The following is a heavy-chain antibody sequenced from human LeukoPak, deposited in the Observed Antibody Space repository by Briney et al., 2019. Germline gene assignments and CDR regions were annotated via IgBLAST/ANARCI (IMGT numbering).Heavy chain of an antibody. D-gene: IGHD3-9*01. Sequence: GASVKVSCKASGYTFTTYGISWVRQAPGQGLEWMGWISAYNGNTNYAQKLQGRVTMTTDTSTSTAYMELRSLRSDDTAVYYCAREDTLTGYYYFDYWGQGTLVTVSS. V-gene: IGHV1-18*01. CDR1: GYTFTTYG. CDR3: AREDTLTGYYYFDY. J-gene: IGHJ4*02. CDR2: ISAYNGNT.